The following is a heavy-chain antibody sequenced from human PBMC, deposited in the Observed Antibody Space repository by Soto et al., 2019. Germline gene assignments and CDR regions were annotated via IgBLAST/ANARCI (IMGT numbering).Heavy chain of an antibody. CDR1: GYTFTAAG. CDR2: ISVYNGNT. D-gene: IGHD3-10*01. V-gene: IGHV1-18*01. CDR3: ARDLDISGSYYTDY. Sequence: QVQLVQSGVEVKKPGASVKVSCKASGYTFTAAGISWVRQAPGQELEWMGWISVYNGNTKYAQKFQGRVTMTTDTSTSTAYMELMSLTSDDTDVYYCARDLDISGSYYTDYWGQGTLVTVSA. J-gene: IGHJ4*02.